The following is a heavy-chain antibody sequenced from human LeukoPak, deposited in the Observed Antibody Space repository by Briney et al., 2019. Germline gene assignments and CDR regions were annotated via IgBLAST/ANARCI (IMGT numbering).Heavy chain of an antibody. CDR3: ARGSFGAYWIDY. CDR2: IKTDGSST. Sequence: GGSLRLSCAASGFTFSSYWMHWVRQAPGEGLVWVSRIKTDGSSTNYADSVKGRFTISRDNAENTVYLQMNSLRAEDTVVYYCARGSFGAYWIDYWGQGILVTVSS. CDR1: GFTFSSYW. V-gene: IGHV3-74*01. J-gene: IGHJ4*02. D-gene: IGHD5-18*01.